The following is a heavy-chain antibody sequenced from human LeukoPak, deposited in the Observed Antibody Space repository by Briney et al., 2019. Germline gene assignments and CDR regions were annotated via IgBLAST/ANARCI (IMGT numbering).Heavy chain of an antibody. CDR1: GFTFSSYS. CDR2: ISSSSSYI. D-gene: IGHD7-27*01. Sequence: GGSLRLSCADSGFTFSSYSMNWVRQAPGKGLEWVSSISSSSSYIYYADSVKGRFTISRDNAKNSLYLQMNSLRAEDTAVYYCAKDPDIIGMGNWYFDLWGRGTLVTVSS. V-gene: IGHV3-21*01. CDR3: AKDPDIIGMGNWYFDL. J-gene: IGHJ2*01.